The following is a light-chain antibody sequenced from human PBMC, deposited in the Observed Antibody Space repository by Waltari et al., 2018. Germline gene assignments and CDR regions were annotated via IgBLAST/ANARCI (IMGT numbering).Light chain of an antibody. CDR2: VAS. CDR3: QQLYSYPLT. V-gene: IGKV1-9*01. J-gene: IGKJ4*01. Sequence: DIQLTHSPSFLSASEADRVSITCRASQGISTSLAWYQQKSGKAPKLLIYVASTLQSGVPSRFSGSGSGTEFSLTISDLQPEDFATYYCQQLYSYPLTFGGGTKVEI. CDR1: QGISTS.